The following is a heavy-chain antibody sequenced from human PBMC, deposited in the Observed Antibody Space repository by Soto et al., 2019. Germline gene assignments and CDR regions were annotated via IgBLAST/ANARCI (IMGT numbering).Heavy chain of an antibody. CDR3: ARGSSRWDY. CDR2: IYSGGMN. D-gene: IGHD6-13*01. V-gene: IGHV4-4*07. J-gene: IGHJ4*02. Sequence: SETLSLTCTVSGGSISSFDCSWIRQPAGKGLEWIGRIYSGGMNNYNPSLKSRVTMSVDTSKNQFSLRLSSVTAADTAMYYCARGSSRWDYWGQGTLVTFSS. CDR1: GGSISSFD.